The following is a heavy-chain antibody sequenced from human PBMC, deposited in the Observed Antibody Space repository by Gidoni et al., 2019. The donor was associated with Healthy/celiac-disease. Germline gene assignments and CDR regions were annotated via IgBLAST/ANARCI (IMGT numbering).Heavy chain of an antibody. D-gene: IGHD5-12*01. CDR1: GYTFTSYY. CDR2: INPSGGST. J-gene: IGHJ6*02. CDR3: ARDTTDGYNLTIRYYYGMDV. Sequence: QVQLVQSGAEVKKPGASVKVSCKASGYTFTSYYMHWVRQAPGQGLEWMGIINPSGGSTSYAQKFQGRVTMTRDTSTSTVYMELSSLRSEDTAVYYCARDTTDGYNLTIRYYYGMDVWGQGTTVTVSS. V-gene: IGHV1-46*01.